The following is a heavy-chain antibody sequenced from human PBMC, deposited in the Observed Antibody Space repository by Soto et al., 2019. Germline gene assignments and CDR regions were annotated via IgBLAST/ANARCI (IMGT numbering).Heavy chain of an antibody. J-gene: IGHJ4*02. D-gene: IGHD2-15*01. CDR2: ISAYNGNT. V-gene: IGHV1-18*01. Sequence: GASVKVSCKASGYTFTSYGISWVRQAPGQGLEWMGWISAYNGNTNYAQKLQGRVTMTTDTSTSTAYMELRSLRSDDTAVYYCASLGYCSGGSCTNYFDYWGQGTLVTVSS. CDR1: GYTFTSYG. CDR3: ASLGYCSGGSCTNYFDY.